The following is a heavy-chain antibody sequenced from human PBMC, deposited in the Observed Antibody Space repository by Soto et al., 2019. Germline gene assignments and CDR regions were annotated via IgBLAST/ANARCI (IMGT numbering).Heavy chain of an antibody. Sequence: SLRLSCAASGFTFDDYAMHWVRQVPGKGLEWVSGINWNSGSIGYGDTVKGRFAISRDNAKNSLHLQMNSLSAEDTAFYYCVKDESINWYSGHFRHWGQGTLVTVSS. V-gene: IGHV3-9*01. CDR3: VKDESINWYSGHFRH. J-gene: IGHJ1*01. CDR2: INWNSGSI. CDR1: GFTFDDYA. D-gene: IGHD6-13*01.